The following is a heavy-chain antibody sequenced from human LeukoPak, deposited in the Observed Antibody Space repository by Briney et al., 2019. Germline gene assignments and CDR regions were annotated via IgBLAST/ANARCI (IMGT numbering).Heavy chain of an antibody. J-gene: IGHJ5*02. Sequence: SETLSLTCTVSGGSITNYYWNWIRQPPGKGLEWIGYIYDSGSTNYNSSLRSRVTISVDTSKNQFSLKLSSVTAADTAVYYCARQSEPNSKLLWFDPWGQGTLVTVSS. D-gene: IGHD3-10*01. CDR3: ARQSEPNSKLLWFDP. CDR1: GGSITNYY. V-gene: IGHV4-59*08. CDR2: IYDSGST.